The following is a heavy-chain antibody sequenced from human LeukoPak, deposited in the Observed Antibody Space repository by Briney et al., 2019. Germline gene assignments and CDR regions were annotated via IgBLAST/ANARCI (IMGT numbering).Heavy chain of an antibody. CDR2: ISSSGGST. CDR3: AKDPRRFTIFGVSPYYFDY. D-gene: IGHD3-3*01. CDR1: GFTFSSYA. V-gene: IGHV3-23*01. J-gene: IGHJ4*02. Sequence: RGSLRLSCAASGFTFSSYAMSWVRQAPGKGLEWVSAISSSGGSTYYADSVKGRFTISRDNSKNTLYLQMNSLRAEDTAVYYCAKDPRRFTIFGVSPYYFDYWGQGTLVTVSS.